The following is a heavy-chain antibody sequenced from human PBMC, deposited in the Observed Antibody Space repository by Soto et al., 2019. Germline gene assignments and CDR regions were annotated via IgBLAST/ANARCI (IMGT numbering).Heavy chain of an antibody. CDR1: GFTFSRYA. D-gene: IGHD2-21*02. Sequence: GGSLRLSCTASGFTFSRYAMSWARPAPGAGLEWVSASSGSGCSTYYADSVKGRFTISRDNPKNTLYLQMNSLRAEDTAVYYCAKDQGAYCGCDCYSWYDYYGMDVWCQGTTFTDSS. V-gene: IGHV3-23*01. J-gene: IGHJ6*02. CDR3: AKDQGAYCGCDCYSWYDYYGMDV. CDR2: SSGSGCST.